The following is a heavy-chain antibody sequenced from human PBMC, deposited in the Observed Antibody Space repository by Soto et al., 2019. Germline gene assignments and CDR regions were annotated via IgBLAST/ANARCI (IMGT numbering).Heavy chain of an antibody. CDR1: GGTFSSYA. Sequence: ASVKLSCKASGGTFSSYAISWVRQAPRQGLEWMGGIIPIFGTANYAQKFQGRVTITADESTSTAYMELSSLRSEDTAVYYCARDPGIQLWPAKYYYGMDVWGQGTTGTVFS. D-gene: IGHD5-18*01. CDR3: ARDPGIQLWPAKYYYGMDV. J-gene: IGHJ6*02. CDR2: IIPIFGTA. V-gene: IGHV1-69*13.